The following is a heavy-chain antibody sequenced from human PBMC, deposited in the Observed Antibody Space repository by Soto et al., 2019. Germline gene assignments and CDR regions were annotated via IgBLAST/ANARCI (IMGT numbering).Heavy chain of an antibody. Sequence: GGSLRLPCVASGFALTTYTMNWVRQGPGTGLEWVSSINGRSNYKYYSDSVQGRFTVSRDNAQNTLFLQMSRPGPEDTAVYYCVREDGVVGASSAFDSWGQGTLVTVSS. CDR2: INGRSNYK. CDR1: GFALTTYT. CDR3: VREDGVVGASSAFDS. J-gene: IGHJ4*02. D-gene: IGHD1-26*01. V-gene: IGHV3-21*01.